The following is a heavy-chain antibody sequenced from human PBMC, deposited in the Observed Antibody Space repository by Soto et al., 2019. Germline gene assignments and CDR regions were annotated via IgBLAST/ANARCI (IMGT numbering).Heavy chain of an antibody. CDR1: GFTFSSYG. J-gene: IGHJ4*02. Sequence: QVQLVESGGGVVQPGRSLRLSCAASGFTFSSYGMHWVRQAPGKGLEWVAVIWYDGSNKYYADSVKGRFTISRDNSKNPRSLQMNSLRAEDTAVYYCAREVAFFWSGYDRQYYFAYWGQGTLVTVSS. D-gene: IGHD3-3*01. CDR3: AREVAFFWSGYDRQYYFAY. CDR2: IWYDGSNK. V-gene: IGHV3-33*01.